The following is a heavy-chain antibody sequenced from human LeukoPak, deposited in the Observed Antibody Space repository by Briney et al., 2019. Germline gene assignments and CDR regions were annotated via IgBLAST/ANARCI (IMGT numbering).Heavy chain of an antibody. Sequence: GGSLRLSCAACGCTFSSYWMHWVRQAPGKGLVWVSRINTDGSTTNYADSVKGRFTISRDNAENTLYLQMNSLRAEDTAVYYCARGSPAAVWGQGALVTVSS. CDR1: GCTFSSYW. CDR3: ARGSPAAV. V-gene: IGHV3-74*01. D-gene: IGHD6-25*01. CDR2: INTDGSTT. J-gene: IGHJ4*02.